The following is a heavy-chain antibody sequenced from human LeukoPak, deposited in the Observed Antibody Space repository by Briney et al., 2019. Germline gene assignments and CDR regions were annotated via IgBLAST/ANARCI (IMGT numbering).Heavy chain of an antibody. J-gene: IGHJ4*02. CDR1: GFTVSSNY. D-gene: IGHD6-19*01. Sequence: GGSLRLSCAASGFTVSSNYMTWVRQAPGKGLEWVSLIYSGGSTYYADSVKGRFTISRDDSKNTLYLQMNSLRVDDTAVYYCATNAGQWLVPFDYWGQGTLVTVSS. CDR3: ATNAGQWLVPFDY. V-gene: IGHV3-53*01. CDR2: IYSGGST.